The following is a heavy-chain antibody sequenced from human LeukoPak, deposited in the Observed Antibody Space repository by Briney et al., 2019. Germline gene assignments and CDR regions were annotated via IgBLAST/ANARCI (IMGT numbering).Heavy chain of an antibody. CDR3: ARGQSVDY. J-gene: IGHJ4*02. CDR2: IKHDGSEK. Sequence: GGSLRLSCAASGFTFSSYWMNWVRQAPGKGLEWVANIKHDGSEKYYVDSVKGRFTISRDHAKNSLFLQMDSLRAEDTAVYYCARGQSVDYWGQGTLVTVSS. V-gene: IGHV3-7*04. CDR1: GFTFSSYW.